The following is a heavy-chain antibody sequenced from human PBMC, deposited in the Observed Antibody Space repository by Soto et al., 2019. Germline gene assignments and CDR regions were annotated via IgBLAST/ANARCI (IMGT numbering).Heavy chain of an antibody. CDR1: GFTFGNYD. J-gene: IGHJ4*02. CDR3: AKDMGVANAWFDY. V-gene: IGHV3-9*01. CDR2: ITWNSGGI. D-gene: IGHD1-26*01. Sequence: EVQLVESGGGLVQPGRSLRLSCAASGFTFGNYDMHWVRQAPGKGLEWVSGITWNSGGIGYADSVKGRFTVSRDNAKNSLYLQMNSLRAEDTALYYCAKDMGVANAWFDYWGQGTLVTVSS.